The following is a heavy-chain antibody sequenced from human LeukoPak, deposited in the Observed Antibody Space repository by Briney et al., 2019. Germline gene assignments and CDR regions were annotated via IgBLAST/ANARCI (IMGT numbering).Heavy chain of an antibody. J-gene: IGHJ4*02. CDR1: GYTFTGYY. Sequence: GASVKVSCKASGYTFTGYYMHWARQAPGQGLEWMGWINPNSGGTNYAQKFQGRVTMTRDTSISTAYMELSRLKSDDTAVYYCARDFMYYDSSGYLDYWGQGTLVTVPS. V-gene: IGHV1-2*02. D-gene: IGHD3-22*01. CDR3: ARDFMYYDSSGYLDY. CDR2: INPNSGGT.